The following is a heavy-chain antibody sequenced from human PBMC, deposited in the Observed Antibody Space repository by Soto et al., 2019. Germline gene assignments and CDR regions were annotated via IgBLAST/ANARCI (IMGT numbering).Heavy chain of an antibody. Sequence: QVQLQESGPGLVKPSQTLSLTCTVSGGSISRGDYYWSWIRQPPGKGLEWIGYIYYSGSTYYNPSRNSRVTISVDTSKNQFSLKLSSVTAADTAVYYCARQSRGAFDIWGQGTMVTVSS. J-gene: IGHJ3*02. V-gene: IGHV4-30-4*01. D-gene: IGHD6-25*01. CDR2: IYYSGST. CDR3: ARQSRGAFDI. CDR1: GGSISRGDYY.